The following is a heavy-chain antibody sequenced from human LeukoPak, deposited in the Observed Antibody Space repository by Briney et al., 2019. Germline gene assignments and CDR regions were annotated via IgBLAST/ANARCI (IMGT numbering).Heavy chain of an antibody. J-gene: IGHJ4*02. CDR1: RFSFRSYD. Sequence: GRSLRLSCAASRFSFRSYDMHWVRQAPGKGLEWLAVSSYDESNTYYTDSVKGRFTISRDNSKNTLYLQMNSLRAEDTAVYYCATSGSSGYYYFFDYWGQGTLVTVSS. D-gene: IGHD3-22*01. CDR2: SSYDESNT. V-gene: IGHV3-30*03. CDR3: ATSGSSGYYYFFDY.